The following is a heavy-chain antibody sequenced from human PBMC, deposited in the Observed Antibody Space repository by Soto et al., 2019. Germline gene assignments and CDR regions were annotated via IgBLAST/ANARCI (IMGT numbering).Heavy chain of an antibody. D-gene: IGHD4-17*01. V-gene: IGHV3-7*01. CDR3: ARITVAKNEYLDD. CDR1: GFTFSGHR. J-gene: IGHJ4*02. CDR2: IDRDGSGK. Sequence: GGSLRLSCAASGFTFSGHRMTWVRQAPGKGLEWVANIDRDGSGKYYVDSVRGRFTISRDNAENSLYLQMSSLRDEDTALYYCARITVAKNEYLDDRGQGARVTVSS.